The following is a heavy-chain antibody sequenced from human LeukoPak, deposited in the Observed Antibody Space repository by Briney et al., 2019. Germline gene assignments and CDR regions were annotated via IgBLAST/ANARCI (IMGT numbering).Heavy chain of an antibody. CDR3: ARGHTAVTRHFDF. CDR1: GFTFTIYS. J-gene: IGHJ4*02. D-gene: IGHD4-17*01. Sequence: GGSLRLSCEAPGFTFTIYSMTWVRQALAKGLEWVSIISSGSSAIFSADALKGRFTISRDDAKNLLYLDMNSLRAEDTAVYYCARGHTAVTRHFDFWGQGTLVTVSS. CDR2: ISSGSSAI. V-gene: IGHV3-21*01.